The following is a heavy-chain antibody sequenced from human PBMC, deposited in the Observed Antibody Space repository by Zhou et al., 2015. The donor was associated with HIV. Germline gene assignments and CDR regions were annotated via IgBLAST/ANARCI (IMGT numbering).Heavy chain of an antibody. D-gene: IGHD5-12*01. CDR1: GFAISNNA. Sequence: EVQVLESGGRVGSAGGSLRLSCAGSGFAISNNAMRWVRQAPGKGLEWVAGISDTGSITHSANSVKGRFTISRDKSKNTLYLQMNSLRAEDTAVYYCAKEGPGGYSGYDPGSFDYWGQGTLVTVSS. CDR3: AKEGPGGYSGYDPGSFDY. CDR2: ISDTGSIT. J-gene: IGHJ4*02. V-gene: IGHV3-23*01.